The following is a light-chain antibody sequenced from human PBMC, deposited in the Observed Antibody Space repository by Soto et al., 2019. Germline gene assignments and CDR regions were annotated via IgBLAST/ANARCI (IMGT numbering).Light chain of an antibody. CDR2: EVS. J-gene: IGLJ3*02. V-gene: IGLV2-14*01. CDR3: SSYTSSSTRV. Sequence: QAVVTQPASVSGSPGQSITISCTGTSSDVGGYNYVSWYQQHPGKAPKLMIYEVSNRPSGVSNRFSGSKSGNTASLTISGLQAADEADYYCSSYTSSSTRVFGGGTKVTVL. CDR1: SSDVGGYNY.